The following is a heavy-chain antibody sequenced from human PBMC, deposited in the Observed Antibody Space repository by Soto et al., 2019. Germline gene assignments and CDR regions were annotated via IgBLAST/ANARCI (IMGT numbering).Heavy chain of an antibody. D-gene: IGHD6-19*01. V-gene: IGHV3-30*18. Sequence: QVQLVESGGGVVQPGRSLRLSCAASGFTFSSYGMHWVRQAPGKGLEWVAVISYEGSNKYYADSVKGRFTISRDNSKNTLYLQMNCLRAEDTAVYYCPKDGAVAVSYFDYWGQGTLVTVSS. J-gene: IGHJ4*02. CDR1: GFTFSSYG. CDR3: PKDGAVAVSYFDY. CDR2: ISYEGSNK.